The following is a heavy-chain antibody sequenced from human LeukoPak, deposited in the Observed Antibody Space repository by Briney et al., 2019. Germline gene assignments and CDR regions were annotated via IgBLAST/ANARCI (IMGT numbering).Heavy chain of an antibody. CDR3: AKNGDRRVGPTASFDY. J-gene: IGHJ4*02. D-gene: IGHD1-26*01. CDR1: GFTFNNHP. CDR2: IRYDGSNK. Sequence: GGSLRLSCAASGFTFNNHPMHWVRQASGKRLEWVAFIRYDGSNKYYADSVKGRFTISRDNSKNTLYLQMNSLRAEDTAIYYCAKNGDRRVGPTASFDYWGQGTLVSVSS. V-gene: IGHV3-30*02.